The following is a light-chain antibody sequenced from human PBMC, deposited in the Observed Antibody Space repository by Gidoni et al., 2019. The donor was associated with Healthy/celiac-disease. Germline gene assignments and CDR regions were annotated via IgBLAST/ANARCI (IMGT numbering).Light chain of an antibody. CDR3: QARDSSTVV. CDR2: QDS. V-gene: IGLV3-1*01. CDR1: KLGDKY. Sequence: SSELTQPPPVSVSPGQTASITCSGDKLGDKYACWYQQKPGQSPVLVINQDSKRPSGIPARFTGSNSGNTATLAISGTQAMDEADYYCQARDSSTVVFGGGTKLTVL. J-gene: IGLJ2*01.